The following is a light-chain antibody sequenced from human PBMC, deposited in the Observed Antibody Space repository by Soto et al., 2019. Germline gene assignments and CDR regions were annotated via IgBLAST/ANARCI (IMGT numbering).Light chain of an antibody. V-gene: IGLV2-14*01. CDR1: SSDVGGHHY. CDR2: EVS. J-gene: IGLJ1*01. Sequence: QSVLTQPASVSGSPGQSITISCTGTSSDVGGHHYVSWYQQHPGKAPKVIIYEVSDRPAGVSDRFSGSKSDNTASLTISGLQADDESDYYSSSFSSTSTLYVFGTGTKLTVL. CDR3: SSFSSTSTLYV.